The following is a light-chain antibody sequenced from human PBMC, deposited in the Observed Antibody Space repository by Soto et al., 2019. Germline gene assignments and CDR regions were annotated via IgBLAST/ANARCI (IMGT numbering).Light chain of an antibody. J-gene: IGKJ2*01. CDR1: QSVSSN. Sequence: EIVLTQSPATLSVSPGERGTLSCRASQSVSSNLAWFQQKPGQAPRLLIHGASTRATGIPARFSGSGSGTEFTLTISSLQSEDFAVYYCQQYNNWPYTFGQGTKLEIK. CDR3: QQYNNWPYT. V-gene: IGKV3-15*01. CDR2: GAS.